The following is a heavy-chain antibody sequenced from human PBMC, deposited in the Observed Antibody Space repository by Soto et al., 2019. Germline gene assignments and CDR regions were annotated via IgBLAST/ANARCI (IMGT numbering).Heavy chain of an antibody. V-gene: IGHV4-31*03. J-gene: IGHJ4*02. CDR1: GGSISSGGYY. CDR3: ARSSTSANYFDY. D-gene: IGHD2-2*01. Sequence: QVQLQESGPGLVKPSQTLSLTCTVSGGSISSGGYYWSWIRQHPGKVLEWIGYIYYSGSTYYNPSLKSRVTISGDTSKNQFSLKLSSVTAADTAVYYCARSSTSANYFDYWGQGTLVTVSS. CDR2: IYYSGST.